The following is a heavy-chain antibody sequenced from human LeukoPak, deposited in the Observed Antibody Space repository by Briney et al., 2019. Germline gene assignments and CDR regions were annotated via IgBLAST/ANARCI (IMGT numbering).Heavy chain of an antibody. CDR3: ARDSGIAAAGDAFDI. D-gene: IGHD6-13*01. V-gene: IGHV4-59*01. Sequence: PSETLSLTCTVSGGSISNYFWNWIRQPPGKGLESIGYIFYSGSSNYNPSLKSRVTISLDTSKNQFSLRLSSVTAADTAVYYCARDSGIAAAGDAFDIWGQGTMVTVSS. J-gene: IGHJ3*02. CDR2: IFYSGSS. CDR1: GGSISNYF.